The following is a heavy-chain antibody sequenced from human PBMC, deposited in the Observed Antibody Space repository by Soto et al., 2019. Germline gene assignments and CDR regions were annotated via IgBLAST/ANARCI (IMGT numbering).Heavy chain of an antibody. D-gene: IGHD3-10*01. J-gene: IGHJ4*02. CDR1: GFTFSSYG. Sequence: GGALRLSCAASGFTFSSYGMHWGRQAPGKGLEWGAVISYDGRNKDYADSVKGRFTISRDNSKNTLYLQRNSLRAEDTAAYYCATDLWMRDGSGSFDYWGQGTLVTVSS. V-gene: IGHV3-30*03. CDR3: ATDLWMRDGSGSFDY. CDR2: ISYDGRNK.